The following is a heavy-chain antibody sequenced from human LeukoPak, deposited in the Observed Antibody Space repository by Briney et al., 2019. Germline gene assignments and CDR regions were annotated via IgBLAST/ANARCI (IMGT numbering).Heavy chain of an antibody. D-gene: IGHD3-22*01. CDR1: GFTFSSYA. Sequence: GGSLRISCAASGFTFSSYAMSWVRQAPGKGLEWVPAISGSGGSTYYADSVKGRFTISRDNSKNTLYLQMNSLRAEDTAVYYCAKSGPGYYDSSGYAFDIWGQGTMVTVSS. CDR2: ISGSGGST. V-gene: IGHV3-23*01. J-gene: IGHJ3*02. CDR3: AKSGPGYYDSSGYAFDI.